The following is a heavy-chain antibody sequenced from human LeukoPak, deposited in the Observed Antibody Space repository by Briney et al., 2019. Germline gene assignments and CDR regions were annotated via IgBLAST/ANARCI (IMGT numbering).Heavy chain of an antibody. CDR3: ARLGGDLYCTSTRCFYDY. Sequence: GESLKISCKGSGYRFTSYWIGWVRRMPGKGLEWMGLIYAGDSNTRNRPSFQGQVTISVDKSISTAYLQWSSLKASDTAMYYCARLGGDLYCTSTRCFYDYWGQGTLVTVSP. CDR1: GYRFTSYW. J-gene: IGHJ4*02. CDR2: IYAGDSNT. V-gene: IGHV5-51*01. D-gene: IGHD2-2*01.